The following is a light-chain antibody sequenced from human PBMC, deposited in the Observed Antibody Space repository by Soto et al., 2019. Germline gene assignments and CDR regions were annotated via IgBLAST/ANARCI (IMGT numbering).Light chain of an antibody. Sequence: QSVLTQPPSASGTPGQRVTISCSGSSSNIGSNTANWYQQLPGTAPKLLIYNNDQRPSGVPDRFSGSKSGTSASLAISGLQSEDETDYYCAAWDDSLNGVVFGGGTKVTVL. V-gene: IGLV1-44*01. CDR1: SSNIGSNT. J-gene: IGLJ3*02. CDR3: AAWDDSLNGVV. CDR2: NND.